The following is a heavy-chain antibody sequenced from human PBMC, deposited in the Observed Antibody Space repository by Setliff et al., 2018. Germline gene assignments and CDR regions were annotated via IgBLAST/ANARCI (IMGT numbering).Heavy chain of an antibody. Sequence: PGGSLRLSCVASRFTFSNYGMHWVRQAPGKGLEWVALIWNDGSTKFYGDSVKVRFTISRDNSKNTLYLQMNSLRAEDTAVYYCARGSSGWYGLTDYWGQGTLVTVSS. V-gene: IGHV3-33*01. CDR1: RFTFSNYG. J-gene: IGHJ4*02. CDR3: ARGSSGWYGLTDY. D-gene: IGHD6-19*01. CDR2: IWNDGSTK.